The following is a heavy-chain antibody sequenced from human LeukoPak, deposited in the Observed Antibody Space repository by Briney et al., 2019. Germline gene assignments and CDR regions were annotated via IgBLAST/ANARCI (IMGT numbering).Heavy chain of an antibody. Sequence: GESLKISCQGSGYSFTDYWIAWVRQMPGKGLEWMGITYPGDSDTRYSPSFQGQVTISVDKSSSTAYLQWRSLKASDTAMYYCARGGNLYFDYWGQGTLVTISS. CDR1: GYSFTDYW. V-gene: IGHV5-51*06. CDR2: TYPGDSDT. CDR3: ARGGNLYFDY. D-gene: IGHD1-14*01. J-gene: IGHJ4*02.